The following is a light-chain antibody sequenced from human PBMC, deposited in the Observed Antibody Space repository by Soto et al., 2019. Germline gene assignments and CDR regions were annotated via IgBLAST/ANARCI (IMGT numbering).Light chain of an antibody. Sequence: EIVLTQSPGTLSLSPGERATLSCRASQSITSKFVAWYQQRPGQPPRLLIYAASTRATGIPDRFNGSGSETDFTLTISRLEPEDFAVYYCQQYGGSPTLAFGGGTTVEI. J-gene: IGKJ4*01. V-gene: IGKV3-20*01. CDR3: QQYGGSPTLA. CDR2: AAS. CDR1: QSITSKF.